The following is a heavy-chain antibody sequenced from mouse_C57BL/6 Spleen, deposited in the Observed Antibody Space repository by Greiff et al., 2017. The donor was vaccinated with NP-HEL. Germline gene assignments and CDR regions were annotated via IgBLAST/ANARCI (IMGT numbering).Heavy chain of an antibody. CDR1: GYTFTSYW. CDR3: ASVGNGSSYNWYFDV. V-gene: IGHV1-72*01. J-gene: IGHJ1*03. D-gene: IGHD1-1*01. Sequence: VQLQQPGAELVKPGASVKLSCKASGYTFTSYWMHWVKQRPGRGLEWIGRIDPNSGGTKYNEKFKSKATLTVDKPSSTAYMPLSSLTSEDSAVYYCASVGNGSSYNWYFDVWGTGTTVTVSS. CDR2: IDPNSGGT.